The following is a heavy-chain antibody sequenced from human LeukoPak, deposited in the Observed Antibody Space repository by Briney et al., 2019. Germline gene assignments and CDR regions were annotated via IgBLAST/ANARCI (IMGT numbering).Heavy chain of an antibody. D-gene: IGHD1-14*01. Sequence: GASVKVSCKVSGYTLTELSMHWVRQAPGKGLEWMGGFDPEDGETIYAQKFQGRVTMTEDTSTDTAYMELSSLRSEDTAVYYCAKDITGGRSSPYFDSWGQGTLVTVSS. CDR1: GYTLTELS. CDR3: AKDITGGRSSPYFDS. J-gene: IGHJ4*02. V-gene: IGHV1-24*01. CDR2: FDPEDGET.